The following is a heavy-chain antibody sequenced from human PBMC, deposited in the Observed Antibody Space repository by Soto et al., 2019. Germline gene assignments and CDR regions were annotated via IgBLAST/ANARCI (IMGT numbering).Heavy chain of an antibody. CDR2: IIPIFGTA. Sequence: SVKVSCKASGGTFSSYAISWVRQAPGQGLEWMGGIIPIFGTANYAQKFQGRVTITADESTSTAYMELSSLRSEDTAVYYCARDGDDYEGGWAFDIWGQGTMVTVSS. V-gene: IGHV1-69*13. D-gene: IGHD4-17*01. CDR3: ARDGDDYEGGWAFDI. J-gene: IGHJ3*02. CDR1: GGTFSSYA.